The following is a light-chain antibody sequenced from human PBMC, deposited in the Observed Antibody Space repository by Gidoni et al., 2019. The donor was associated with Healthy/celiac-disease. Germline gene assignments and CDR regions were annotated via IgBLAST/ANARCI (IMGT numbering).Light chain of an antibody. V-gene: IGLV2-23*01. J-gene: IGLJ2*01. CDR1: SRDVGSYNL. CDR2: EGS. Sequence: QSALTQPASGYGSPGQSITISCTGTSRDVGSYNLVSWYQQHPGKAPKLMIYEGSKLPSGVSNRFSGSKSGNTASLTISGLQAEDEADYYCCSYAGSSTVVFGGGTKLTVL. CDR3: CSYAGSSTVV.